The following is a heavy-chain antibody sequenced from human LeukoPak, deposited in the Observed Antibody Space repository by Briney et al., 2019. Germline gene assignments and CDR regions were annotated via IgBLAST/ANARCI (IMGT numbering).Heavy chain of an antibody. CDR2: INHSGST. V-gene: IGHV4-34*01. J-gene: IGHJ5*02. CDR3: ASQFRYCSSTSCYNWFDP. D-gene: IGHD2-2*01. Sequence: SETLSLTCAVYGGSFSGYYWSWIRQPPGKGLEWIGEINHSGSTNYNPSLKSRVTISVDTSKNQFSLKLSSVTAADTAVYYCASQFRYCSSTSCYNWFDPWGQGTLVTVSS. CDR1: GGSFSGYY.